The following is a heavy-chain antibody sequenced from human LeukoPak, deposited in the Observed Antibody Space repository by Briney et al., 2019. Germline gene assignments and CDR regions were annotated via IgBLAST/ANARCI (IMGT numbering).Heavy chain of an antibody. CDR2: IYYSGST. CDR3: ARLRYYSESSTNNRFDY. J-gene: IGHJ4*02. D-gene: IGHD3-22*01. V-gene: IGHV4-39*07. Sequence: SETLSLTCTVSGGSISSSSYYWGWIRQPPGKGLEWIGSIYYSGSTYYNPSLKSRVTISVDTSKNQFSLKLSSVTAADTAVYYCARLRYYSESSTNNRFDYWGQGTLVTVSS. CDR1: GGSISSSSYY.